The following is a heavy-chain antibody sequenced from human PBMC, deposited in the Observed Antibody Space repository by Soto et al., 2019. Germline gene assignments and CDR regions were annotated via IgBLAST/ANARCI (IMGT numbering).Heavy chain of an antibody. D-gene: IGHD3-22*01. CDR2: INNGGSS. V-gene: IGHV4-34*01. CDR3: ARGDSGYSY. CDR1: GGSFSGYY. J-gene: IGHJ4*02. Sequence: QVHLQQWGAGLLKPSETLSLTCAVYGGSFSGYYWSWIRQPPGKGLEWIGEINNGGSSNYNPSLKSRVTMSVDTSKNQFSLKLSSVTAADTAVYYCARGDSGYSYWGQGTLVTVSS.